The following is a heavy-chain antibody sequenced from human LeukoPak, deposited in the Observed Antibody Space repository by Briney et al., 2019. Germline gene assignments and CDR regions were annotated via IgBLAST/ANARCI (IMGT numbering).Heavy chain of an antibody. CDR3: AKEPPTLLYYYIDV. V-gene: IGHV3-23*01. D-gene: IGHD2-21*02. CDR1: GFTLSSYA. Sequence: QPGGSLRLSCAASGFTLSSYAMSWVRQAPGRGLEWVSAISGSGGSTYYADSVKGRFTISRDNSKNTLFLQMNSLTAEDTAVYYCAKEPPTLLYYYIDVWGKGTTVTVSS. J-gene: IGHJ6*03. CDR2: ISGSGGST.